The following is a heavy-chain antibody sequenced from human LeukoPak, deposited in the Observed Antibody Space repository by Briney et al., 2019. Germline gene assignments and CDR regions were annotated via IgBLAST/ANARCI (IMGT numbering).Heavy chain of an antibody. J-gene: IGHJ4*02. CDR2: IYPGDSDT. CDR1: GYSFTSYW. V-gene: IGHV5-51*01. D-gene: IGHD6-19*01. Sequence: GESLKISCKGSGYSFTSYWIGWVRQMPGKGLEWMGIIYPGDSDTRYSPSVQGQVTISADKSISTAYLQWSSLKASDTAMYYCARVQSSGWYLASYFDYWGQGTLVTASS. CDR3: ARVQSSGWYLASYFDY.